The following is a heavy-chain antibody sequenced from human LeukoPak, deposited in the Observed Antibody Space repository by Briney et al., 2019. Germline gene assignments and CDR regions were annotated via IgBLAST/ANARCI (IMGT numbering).Heavy chain of an antibody. J-gene: IGHJ3*02. CDR3: VRDGGELEADGFDI. Sequence: GRSLRLSCAASGFLFSTYDMHWVRQAPGKGLEWVAIIWYDGTNIKYVDSVKGRFTISRDNSKNTLYLQMNSLRAEDTAVYYCVRDGGELEADGFDIWGKGTMVTVSS. D-gene: IGHD2-21*01. V-gene: IGHV3-33*01. CDR2: IWYDGTNI. CDR1: GFLFSTYD.